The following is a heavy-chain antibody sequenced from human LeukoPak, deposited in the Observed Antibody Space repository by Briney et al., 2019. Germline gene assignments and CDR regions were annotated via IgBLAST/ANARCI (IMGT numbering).Heavy chain of an antibody. CDR2: IKSKTDGGTT. CDR3: TTFGTGDSAGMDY. D-gene: IGHD6-13*01. Sequence: GGSLRLSCAASGYTFSNAWMNWVRQAPGKGLEWVGRIKSKTDGGTTDYAAPVKGRFTISRDDSKNTLYLQMNSLKTEDTAVYYCTTFGTGDSAGMDYWXQGTLVTVSS. J-gene: IGHJ4*02. CDR1: GYTFSNAW. V-gene: IGHV3-15*07.